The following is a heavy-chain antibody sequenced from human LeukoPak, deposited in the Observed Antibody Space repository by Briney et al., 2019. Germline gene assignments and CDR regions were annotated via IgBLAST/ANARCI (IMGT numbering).Heavy chain of an antibody. CDR2: MNPYSGGT. J-gene: IGHJ4*02. V-gene: IGHV1-2*02. CDR3: ARPYCNGGSCHDYFDY. D-gene: IGHD2-15*01. Sequence: ASVKVSCKASGYTFTGYYMHWVRQAPGQGLEWMGWMNPYSGGTNYAQKFQGRVTMTRDTSISTAYMELRRLSSDDTAIYYCARPYCNGGSCHDYFDYWGQGALVSVSS. CDR1: GYTFTGYY.